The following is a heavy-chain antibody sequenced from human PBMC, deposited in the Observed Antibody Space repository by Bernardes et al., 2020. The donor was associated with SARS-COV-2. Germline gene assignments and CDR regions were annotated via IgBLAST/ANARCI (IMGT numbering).Heavy chain of an antibody. V-gene: IGHV3-23*01. CDR3: ARDSQETLVTFDF. J-gene: IGHJ4*02. Sequence: RRSLRLSCAASEFTFRNYAMSWARQAPGKGLEWVSAISGPGTSTYYGDSVNGRFTITRDNSKNTVYLQMSSLRVDDTAVYFCARDSQETLVTFDFWGQGTLVTVSS. CDR1: EFTFRNYA. D-gene: IGHD1-26*01. CDR2: ISGPGTST.